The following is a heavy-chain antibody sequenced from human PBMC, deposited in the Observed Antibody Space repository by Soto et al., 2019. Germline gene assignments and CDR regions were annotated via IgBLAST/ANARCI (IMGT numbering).Heavy chain of an antibody. V-gene: IGHV4-61*01. CDR1: GGSVSSGSYD. J-gene: IGHJ4*02. CDR2: IYSSGST. CDR3: ARDGDGYNY. Sequence: SETLSLTCTVCGGSVSSGSYDWSWIRQPPGKGLEWIGYIYSSGSTSYNPSLKSRVTISVDTSKNQFSLKLSSVTAADTAVYYCARDGDGYNYWGQGTLVTVSS. D-gene: IGHD5-12*01.